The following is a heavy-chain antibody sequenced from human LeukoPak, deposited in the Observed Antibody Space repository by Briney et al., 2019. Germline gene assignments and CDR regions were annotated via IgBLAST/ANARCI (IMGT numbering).Heavy chain of an antibody. CDR3: ARAPVRGAVAGVDY. CDR1: GFTFSSHG. Sequence: GTSLRLSCAASGFTFSSHGMHWVRQPPGKGLEWVAVVTYDGNNQYYADSVRGRFTVSRDNSRNTVNLQMNSLRGEDTAVYYCARAPVRGAVAGVDYWGQGTLVTVSS. CDR2: VTYDGNNQ. J-gene: IGHJ4*02. D-gene: IGHD6-19*01. V-gene: IGHV3-30*19.